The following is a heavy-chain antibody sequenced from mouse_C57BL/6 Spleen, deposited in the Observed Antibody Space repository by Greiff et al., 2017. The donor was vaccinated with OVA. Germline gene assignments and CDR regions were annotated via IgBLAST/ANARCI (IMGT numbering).Heavy chain of an antibody. CDR2: IDPSDSET. D-gene: IGHD1-1*01. J-gene: IGHJ4*01. CDR1: GYTFTSYW. CDR3: AREGLTGTVVATRGAMDY. Sequence: QVQLQQPGAELVRPGSSVKLSCKASGYTFTSYWMHWVKQRPIQGLEWIGNIDPSDSETHYNQKFKDKATLTVDKSSSTAYMQLSSLTSEDSAVYYCAREGLTGTVVATRGAMDYWGQGTSVTVSS. V-gene: IGHV1-52*01.